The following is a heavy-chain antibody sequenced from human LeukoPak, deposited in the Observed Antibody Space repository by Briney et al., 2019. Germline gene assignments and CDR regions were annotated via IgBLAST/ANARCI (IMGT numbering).Heavy chain of an antibody. V-gene: IGHV4-59*02. CDR3: ARQDYGEYPPGY. J-gene: IGHJ4*02. CDR2: FDYSGTS. CDR1: GGSVSGYF. D-gene: IGHD4-17*01. Sequence: PSETLSLTCTVPGGSVSGYFWNWIRRPPGKGLEGIGYFDYSGTSNYNPSLQSRVTISVDTSKNQVSLKLSSVTAADTAVYYCARQDYGEYPPGYWGQGTLVTVSS.